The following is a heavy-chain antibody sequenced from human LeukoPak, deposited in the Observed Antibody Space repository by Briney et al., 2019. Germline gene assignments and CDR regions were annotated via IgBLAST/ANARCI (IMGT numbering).Heavy chain of an antibody. V-gene: IGHV3-23*01. J-gene: IGHJ4*02. CDR2: ISGSGDST. CDR3: ARGLRTWLDY. Sequence: GGSLRLSCAASGFTFSSYAMSWARQTPGKGLEWVSAISGSGDSTYYADSVKARFTISRDNSKNTLYLQMNSLRAEDTAVYYCARGLRTWLDYWGQGTLVTVSS. D-gene: IGHD2-21*01. CDR1: GFTFSSYA.